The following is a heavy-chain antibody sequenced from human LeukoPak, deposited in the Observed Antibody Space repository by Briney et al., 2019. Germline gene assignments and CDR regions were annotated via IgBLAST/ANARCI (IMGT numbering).Heavy chain of an antibody. CDR3: ASGTVGYNHDY. V-gene: IGHV3-74*01. CDR1: GFTFSSYW. CDR2: INSDGSST. D-gene: IGHD5-24*01. Sequence: GGSLRLSCAASGFTFSSYWMHWVRQAPGKGLMWVSRINSDGSSTSYADSVKGRFTISRDNAKNTLYLQMNSLRAEDTAVYYCASGTVGYNHDYWGQGTLVTVSS. J-gene: IGHJ4*02.